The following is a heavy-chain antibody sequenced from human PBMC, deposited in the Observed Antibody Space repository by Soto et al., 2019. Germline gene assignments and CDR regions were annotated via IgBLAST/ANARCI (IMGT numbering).Heavy chain of an antibody. D-gene: IGHD6-19*01. Sequence: QVQLVQSGADVRKPGASVKVSCNSSGFSFTGFYIHWVRQAPGQGLEWMGWINPDSGMTKQAQRFQGRVTLTGDKSINPAYMELSGMTSDDTGVYYCVRDSGRSLASVRFDYWGQGTLVIVSS. V-gene: IGHV1-2*02. J-gene: IGHJ4*02. CDR1: GFSFTGFY. CDR3: VRDSGRSLASVRFDY. CDR2: INPDSGMT.